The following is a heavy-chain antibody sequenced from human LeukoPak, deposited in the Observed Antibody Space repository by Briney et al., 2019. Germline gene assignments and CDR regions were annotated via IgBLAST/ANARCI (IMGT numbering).Heavy chain of an antibody. D-gene: IGHD4-17*01. CDR3: ARDSKDGDYAYNWFDP. CDR1: GGSISSYY. V-gene: IGHV4-59*01. J-gene: IGHJ5*02. Sequence: SETLSLTCTVSGGSISSYYWSWIRQPPGKGLEWIGYIYYSGSTNYNPSLKSRVTISVDTSKNQFSLKLSSVTAADTAVYYCARDSKDGDYAYNWFDPWGQGTLVTVSS. CDR2: IYYSGST.